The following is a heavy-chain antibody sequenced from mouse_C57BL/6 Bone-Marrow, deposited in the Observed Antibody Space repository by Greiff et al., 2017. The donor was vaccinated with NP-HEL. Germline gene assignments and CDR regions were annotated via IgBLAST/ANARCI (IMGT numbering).Heavy chain of an antibody. J-gene: IGHJ1*03. CDR3: VRPAYYGSSYGYFDV. CDR2: IRSKSNNYAT. Sequence: EVKLQESGGGLVQPKGSLKLSCAASGFSFNTYAMNWVRQAPGKGLEWVARIRSKSNNYATYYADSVKDRFTISRDDSESMLYLQMNNLKTEDTAMYYCVRPAYYGSSYGYFDVWGTGTTVTVSS. V-gene: IGHV10-1*01. CDR1: GFSFNTYA. D-gene: IGHD1-1*01.